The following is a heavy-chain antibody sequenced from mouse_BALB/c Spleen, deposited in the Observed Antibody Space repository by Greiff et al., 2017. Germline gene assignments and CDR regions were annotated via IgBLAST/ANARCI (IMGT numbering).Heavy chain of an antibody. CDR3: ARSGDYGSSYCYFDY. J-gene: IGHJ2*01. CDR1: GFNIKDTY. Sequence: DVQLQESGAELVKPGASVKLSCTASGFNIKDTYMHWVKQRPEQGLEWIGRIDPANGNTKYDPKFQGKATITADTSSNTAYLQLRSLTSEDTAVYYCARSGDYGSSYCYFDYWGQGTTLTVSS. V-gene: IGHV14-3*02. D-gene: IGHD1-1*01. CDR2: IDPANGNT.